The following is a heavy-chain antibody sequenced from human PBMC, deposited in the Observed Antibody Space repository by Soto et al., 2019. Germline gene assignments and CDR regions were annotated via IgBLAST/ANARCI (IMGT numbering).Heavy chain of an antibody. CDR3: ARRLGTMIRGLINYYYAMDV. Sequence: GGSLRLSCAASGFTFSSYDMHWVRQATGKGLEWVSAIGTAGDTYYPGSVKGRFTISRENAKNSLYLQMNSLRAGDTAVYYCARRLGTMIRGLINYYYAMDVWGQGTTVTVSS. D-gene: IGHD3-10*01. CDR1: GFTFSSYD. V-gene: IGHV3-13*04. CDR2: IGTAGDT. J-gene: IGHJ6*02.